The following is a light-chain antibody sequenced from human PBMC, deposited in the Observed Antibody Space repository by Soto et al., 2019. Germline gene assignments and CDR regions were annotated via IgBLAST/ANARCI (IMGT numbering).Light chain of an antibody. Sequence: IQMTQSPSSLSASVGDRVTITCRASQSISSYLNWYQQKPGKAPKLLIYAASSLQSGVPSRFSGSGSGTDFTLTISSLQPEDFATYYCQQSYSTLVTFGQGTKVDIK. CDR1: QSISSY. V-gene: IGKV1-39*01. CDR2: AAS. J-gene: IGKJ1*01. CDR3: QQSYSTLVT.